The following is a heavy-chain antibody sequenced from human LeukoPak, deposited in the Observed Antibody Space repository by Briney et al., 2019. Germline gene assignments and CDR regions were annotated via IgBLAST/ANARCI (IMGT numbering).Heavy chain of an antibody. D-gene: IGHD2-15*01. Sequence: GGSLRLSCAASGFTFSSYDMNWVRQAPGKGLEWVSSISSSGNYIHYADSVKGRFTISRDNSRNTLYLHMNSLRAEDTAVYYCARRDIVGTLGVWGQGTTVTVSS. J-gene: IGHJ6*02. CDR3: ARRDIVGTLGV. V-gene: IGHV3-21*03. CDR2: ISSSGNYI. CDR1: GFTFSSYD.